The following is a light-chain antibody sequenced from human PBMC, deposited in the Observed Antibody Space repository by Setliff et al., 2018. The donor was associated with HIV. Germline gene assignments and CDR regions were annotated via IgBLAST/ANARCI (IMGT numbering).Light chain of an antibody. CDR2: EDS. CDR3: QAWDSSTAYV. J-gene: IGLJ1*01. CDR1: KLGEKY. V-gene: IGLV3-1*01. Sequence: SYELTQPPSVSVSPGQTASITCSGDKLGEKYACWYQQKPGQSPVLVIYEDSKRPPGIPERFSGSNSGNTATLTITETQARDEADYYCQAWDSSTAYVFGTGTKVTVL.